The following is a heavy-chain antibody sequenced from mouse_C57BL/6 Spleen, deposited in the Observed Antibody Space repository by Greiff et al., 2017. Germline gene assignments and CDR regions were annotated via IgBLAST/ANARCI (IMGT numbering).Heavy chain of an antibody. CDR3: AITTVVAGTGAMDY. Sequence: VQLQQSGPELVKPGASVKIPCKASGYTFTDYYMDWVKQSPGQSLEWIGDINPNNGGTIYNQKFKGKATLTVDKSSSTAYMALRSLTSEDTAVYYCAITTVVAGTGAMDYWGQGTSVTVSS. CDR2: INPNNGGT. CDR1: GYTFTDYY. D-gene: IGHD1-1*01. J-gene: IGHJ4*01. V-gene: IGHV1-18*01.